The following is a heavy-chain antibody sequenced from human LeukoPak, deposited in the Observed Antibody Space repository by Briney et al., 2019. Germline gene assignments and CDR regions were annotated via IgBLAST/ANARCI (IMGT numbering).Heavy chain of an antibody. CDR1: GGSFSGYY. J-gene: IGHJ6*02. Sequence: PSETLSLTCAVYGGSFSGYYWSWIRQPPGKGLEWIGEINHSGSTNYNPSLKSRVTISVDTSKNQFSLKMSSVTAADTAVYYCARGYLFYSYSGMDVWGQGTTVTVSS. CDR2: INHSGST. CDR3: ARGYLFYSYSGMDV. V-gene: IGHV4-34*01.